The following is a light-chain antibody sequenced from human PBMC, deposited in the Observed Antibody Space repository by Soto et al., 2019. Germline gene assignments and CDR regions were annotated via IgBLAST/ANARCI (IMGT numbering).Light chain of an antibody. V-gene: IGKV1-5*03. Sequence: DIQMTQSPSTLSASVGDRVTITCRASQSISSWLAWYQQKPGKAPKLLIYKASSLGSGVPSRFSGGGSGTEFTLTISSLQPDDFATYYCQQYKSSPFPFSQGTKLEI. J-gene: IGKJ2*01. CDR1: QSISSW. CDR2: KAS. CDR3: QQYKSSPFP.